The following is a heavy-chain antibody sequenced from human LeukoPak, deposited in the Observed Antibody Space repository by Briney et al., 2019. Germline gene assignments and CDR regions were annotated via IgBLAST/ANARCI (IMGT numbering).Heavy chain of an antibody. V-gene: IGHV1-46*01. D-gene: IGHD5-18*01. Sequence: GASVKVSCKASGYTFTSYYMHGVRQAPGQGREGRGIINPSGGSTSYAQKFQGRVTMTRDTSTSTVYMELSSLRSEDTAVYYCARDHSYDFDYWGQGTLVTVSS. J-gene: IGHJ4*02. CDR3: ARDHSYDFDY. CDR2: INPSGGST. CDR1: GYTFTSYY.